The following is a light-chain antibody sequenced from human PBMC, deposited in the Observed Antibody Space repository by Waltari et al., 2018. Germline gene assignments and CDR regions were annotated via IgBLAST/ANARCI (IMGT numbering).Light chain of an antibody. J-gene: IGKJ1*01. V-gene: IGKV4-1*01. CDR1: QSVLYSSNNRNY. Sequence: DIVMTQSPDSLAVSLGERATINCKSSQSVLYSSNNRNYLAWYQQKPGQSPKLVIYWASTRESGVPDRFSGSGSGTDFTLTIIRVEAEDVGVYYCMQGSRWPPWTFVQGSKV. CDR3: MQGSRWPPWT. CDR2: WAS.